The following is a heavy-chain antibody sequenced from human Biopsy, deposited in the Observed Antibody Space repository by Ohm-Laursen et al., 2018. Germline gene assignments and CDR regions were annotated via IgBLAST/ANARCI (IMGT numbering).Heavy chain of an antibody. CDR3: ATKLTGYFHH. D-gene: IGHD3-9*01. J-gene: IGHJ1*01. Sequence: GSSVKVSCKTSGGTFSDYAISWLRQAPGQGLEWLGGNIPILGTGNYAQKFQDRVTVAADTSTSTATMELRSLRSDDTAVYYCATKLTGYFHHWGQGTLVIVSS. CDR2: NIPILGTG. V-gene: IGHV1-69*06. CDR1: GGTFSDYA.